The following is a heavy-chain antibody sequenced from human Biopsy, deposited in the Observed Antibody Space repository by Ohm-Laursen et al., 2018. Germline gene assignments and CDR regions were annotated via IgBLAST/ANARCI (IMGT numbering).Heavy chain of an antibody. CDR1: GFTFSSYA. V-gene: IGHV3-23*01. J-gene: IGHJ6*02. Sequence: GSLRLSCAASGFTFSSYAMSWVRQAPGKGLEWVSGISGSGGTTDYADSVKGRFTISRDNPRNTVYLQMNRLRVKDTAVYYCAKINPSSIYYNYGMDVWGQGTTVTVSS. CDR3: AKINPSSIYYNYGMDV. CDR2: ISGSGGTT.